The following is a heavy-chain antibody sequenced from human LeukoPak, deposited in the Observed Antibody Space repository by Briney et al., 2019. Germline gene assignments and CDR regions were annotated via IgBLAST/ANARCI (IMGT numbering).Heavy chain of an antibody. J-gene: IGHJ6*03. V-gene: IGHV3-7*01. D-gene: IGHD2-21*02. Sequence: GGSLRLSCAASGFTFSNYWMSWVRQAPGQGLEWVANIKQDGNEKYYMASVKGRFTISRDNAKNSLYLQMNSLRAEDTAVYYCARGTTALMDVWGKGTTVTVSS. CDR1: GFTFSNYW. CDR2: IKQDGNEK. CDR3: ARGTTALMDV.